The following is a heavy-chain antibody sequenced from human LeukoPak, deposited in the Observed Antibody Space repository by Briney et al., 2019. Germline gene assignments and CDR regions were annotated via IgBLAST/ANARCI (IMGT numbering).Heavy chain of an antibody. CDR2: INGESGDT. Sequence: ASVKVSCKASGYTLSGNSMHWVRQAPGQGLEWMGWINGESGDTKYAQRFQGRVTMTRDTSTTTVNMELTRLESDDTAVYYCARKVVGSTHPLDYWGQGTLVTVSS. D-gene: IGHD1-26*01. CDR3: ARKVVGSTHPLDY. CDR1: GYTLSGNS. V-gene: IGHV1-2*02. J-gene: IGHJ4*02.